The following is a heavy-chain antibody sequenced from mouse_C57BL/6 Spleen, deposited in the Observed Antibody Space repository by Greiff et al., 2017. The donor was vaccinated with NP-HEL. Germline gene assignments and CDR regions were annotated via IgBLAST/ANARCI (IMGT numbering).Heavy chain of an antibody. CDR2: ISSGSSTI. CDR3: ARGDTSYYFDY. CDR1: GFTFSDYG. V-gene: IGHV5-17*01. J-gene: IGHJ2*01. Sequence: EVKLMESGGGLVKPGGSLKLSCAASGFTFSDYGMHWVRQAPEKGLEWVAYISSGSSTIYYADTVKGRFTISRDNAKNTLFLQMTSLRSEDTAMYYCARGDTSYYFDYWGQGTTLTVSS.